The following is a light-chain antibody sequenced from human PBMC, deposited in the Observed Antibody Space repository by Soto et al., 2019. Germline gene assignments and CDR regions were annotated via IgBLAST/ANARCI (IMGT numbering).Light chain of an antibody. Sequence: ALTQPPSASGSPGQSVTISCTGTSSDVGGHNYVSWYQQHPGKAPKLLIYEVIQRPSGVPDRFSGSKSGNTASLTVSGLQAEDEADYYCTSYAGSDNVIFGGGTQLTVL. CDR2: EVI. V-gene: IGLV2-8*01. J-gene: IGLJ2*01. CDR1: SSDVGGHNY. CDR3: TSYAGSDNVI.